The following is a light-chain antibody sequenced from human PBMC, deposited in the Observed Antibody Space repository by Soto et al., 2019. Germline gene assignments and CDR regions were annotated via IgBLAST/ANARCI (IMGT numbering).Light chain of an antibody. Sequence: DIQMTQSASTLSASVGERVTLNCGASQTIATFLNWYQQKPGKAPKILIYGASTLQSGVPSRFSGSGSGADFTLTISSLKPEDSATYYCQLSHTTLTFGQGTRLEI. J-gene: IGKJ5*01. CDR3: QLSHTTLT. CDR1: QTIATF. V-gene: IGKV1-39*01. CDR2: GAS.